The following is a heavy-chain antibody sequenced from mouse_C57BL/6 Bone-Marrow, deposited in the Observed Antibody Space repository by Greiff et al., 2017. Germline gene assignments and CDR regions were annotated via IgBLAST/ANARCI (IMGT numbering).Heavy chain of an antibody. CDR2: IHPNSGST. D-gene: IGHD2-12*01. CDR1: GYTFTSYW. CDR3: ARAYYKGEDY. Sequence: QVQLKQPGAELVKPGASVKLSCKASGYTFTSYWMHWVKQRPGQGLEWIGMIHPNSGSTNYNEKFKSKATLTVDKSSSTAYMQLSSLTSEDSAVYYCARAYYKGEDYWGQGTSVTVSS. J-gene: IGHJ4*01. V-gene: IGHV1-64*01.